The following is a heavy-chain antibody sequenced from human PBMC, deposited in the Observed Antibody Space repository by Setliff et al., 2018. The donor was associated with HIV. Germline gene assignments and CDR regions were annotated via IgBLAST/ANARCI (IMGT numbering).Heavy chain of an antibody. Sequence: ASVKVSCKVSGYSLIALSMHWVRQTPGKGLEWMGRFNREYGGTIYSPNFQDRFTMTEDASTDTAYMELSSLTSEDTAIYFCATDQLLLCGSYSDYWGQGTLVTVSS. CDR1: GYSLIALS. CDR2: FNREYGGT. CDR3: ATDQLLLCGSYSDY. D-gene: IGHD1-26*01. J-gene: IGHJ4*02. V-gene: IGHV1-24*01.